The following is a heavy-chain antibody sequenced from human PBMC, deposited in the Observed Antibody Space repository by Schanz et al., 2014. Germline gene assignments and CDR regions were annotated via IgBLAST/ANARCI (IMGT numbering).Heavy chain of an antibody. CDR3: AKWRFGELSALDI. CDR1: GFTFSSYA. D-gene: IGHD3-10*01. J-gene: IGHJ3*02. CDR2: ISGSGGST. Sequence: EVQLLESGGGLVQPGGSLRLSCAASGFTFSSYAMSWVRQAPGKGLEWVSAISGSGGSTYYADSVKGRFTISRDNSKNTLYLQMNSLRAEVTAVYYCAKWRFGELSALDIWGQGTMVTVSS. V-gene: IGHV3-23*01.